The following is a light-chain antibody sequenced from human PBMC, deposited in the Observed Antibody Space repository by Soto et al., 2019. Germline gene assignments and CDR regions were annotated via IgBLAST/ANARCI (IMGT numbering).Light chain of an antibody. J-gene: IGKJ1*01. Sequence: IVLKQSPGTLSLSPGERATLSCRASQSVSSNNLAWYLQRPGQAPRLLMYGASTRATDIPARFSGSGSGTEFTLTITGLQSEDFAVYYCQQYNGWPWTFGLGTKVDIK. CDR1: QSVSSN. CDR2: GAS. CDR3: QQYNGWPWT. V-gene: IGKV3-15*01.